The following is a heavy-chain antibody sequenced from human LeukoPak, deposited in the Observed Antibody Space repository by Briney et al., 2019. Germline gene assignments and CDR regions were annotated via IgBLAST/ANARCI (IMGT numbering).Heavy chain of an antibody. D-gene: IGHD3-16*01. J-gene: IGHJ4*02. CDR1: GGSISFSLYD. CDR3: ARRGGGY. CDR2: TYRSGST. V-gene: IGHV4-39*01. Sequence: SETLSLTCTVSGGSISFSLYDWGWIRQPPGKGLEWIGSTYRSGSTYYNPSLKSRVTISIDTSKNQFSLKMTSVTAADTAVYYCARRGGGYWGQGTLVTVSS.